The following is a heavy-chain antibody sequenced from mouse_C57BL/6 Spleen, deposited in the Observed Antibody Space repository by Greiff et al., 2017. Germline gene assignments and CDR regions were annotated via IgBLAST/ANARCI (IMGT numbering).Heavy chain of an antibody. CDR2: IYPGDGDT. D-gene: IGHD2-4*01. CDR1: GYAFSSYW. Sequence: QVQLKQSGAELVKPGASVKISCKASGYAFSSYWMNWVKQRPGKGLEWIGQIYPGDGDTNYNGKFKGKATLTADKSSSTAYMQLSSLTSEDSAVYFCARRDDYDWYFDVWGTGTTVTVSS. J-gene: IGHJ1*03. V-gene: IGHV1-80*01. CDR3: ARRDDYDWYFDV.